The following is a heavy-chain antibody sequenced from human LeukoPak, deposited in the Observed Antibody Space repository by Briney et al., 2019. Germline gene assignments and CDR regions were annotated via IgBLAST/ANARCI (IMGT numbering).Heavy chain of an antibody. J-gene: IGHJ4*02. CDR1: GGSFSGYY. V-gene: IGHV4-34*01. Sequence: KASETLSLTCAVYGGSFSGYYWSWIRQPPGKGLEWIGEINHSGSTNYNPSLKSRVTISVDTSKNQFSLKLSSVTAADTAVYYCARGSSPFDYWGQGTLVTVSS. CDR2: INHSGST. CDR3: ARGSSPFDY.